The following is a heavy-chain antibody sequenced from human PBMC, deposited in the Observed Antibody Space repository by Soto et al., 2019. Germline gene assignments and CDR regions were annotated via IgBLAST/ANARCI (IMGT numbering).Heavy chain of an antibody. CDR2: INSDGSST. CDR1: GFTFSSYW. Sequence: EVQLVESGGGLVQPGGSLRLSCAASGFTFSSYWMHWVRQAPGKGLVWVSRINSDGSSTSYADSVKGRFTISRDNAKNTLYLQINSLRAEDTAVYYCARGLRFLETIYDYWGQGTLVTVSS. V-gene: IGHV3-74*01. J-gene: IGHJ4*02. CDR3: ARGLRFLETIYDY. D-gene: IGHD3-3*01.